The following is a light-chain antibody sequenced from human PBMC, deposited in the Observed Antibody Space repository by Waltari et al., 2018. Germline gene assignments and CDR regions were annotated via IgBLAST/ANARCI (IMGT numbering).Light chain of an antibody. CDR1: QSLGRN. J-gene: IGKJ2*01. Sequence: EIVMTQSPVALSASPGERATLSCRASQSLGRNLAWYQQKPGQAPSLLMYDVSTRATGVPARFSGSGSQTEFTLTISSLQSEDFAVDYCQQYGNWPLYTFGQGTKLEIK. V-gene: IGKV3-15*01. CDR2: DVS. CDR3: QQYGNWPLYT.